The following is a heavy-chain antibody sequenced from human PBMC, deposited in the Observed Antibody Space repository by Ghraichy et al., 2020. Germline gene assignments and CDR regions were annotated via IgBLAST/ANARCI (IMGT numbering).Heavy chain of an antibody. D-gene: IGHD6-19*01. J-gene: IGHJ6*02. V-gene: IGHV4-34*01. Sequence: SETLSLTCAVYGGSFSGYYWSWIRQPPGKGLEWIGEINHSGSTNYNPSLKSRVTISVDTSKNQFSLKLSSVTAADTAVYYCARLALDVTSGAVADYYGMDVWGQGTTVTVSS. CDR3: ARLALDVTSGAVADYYGMDV. CDR2: INHSGST. CDR1: GGSFSGYY.